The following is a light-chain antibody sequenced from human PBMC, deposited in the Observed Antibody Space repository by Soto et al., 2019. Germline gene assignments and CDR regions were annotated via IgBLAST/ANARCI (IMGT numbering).Light chain of an antibody. V-gene: IGLV1-51*01. CDR2: DNN. CDR1: SSNIGNNY. J-gene: IGLJ2*01. Sequence: QAVVTQPPSVSATPGQKVTISCSGSSSNIGNNYVSWYQQLPGTAPKLLIYDNNKRPSGIPDRFSGSKSGTSGTLDITGLQTGHEADYYCAAWDYSLTGEVFGGGTKLTVL. CDR3: AAWDYSLTGEV.